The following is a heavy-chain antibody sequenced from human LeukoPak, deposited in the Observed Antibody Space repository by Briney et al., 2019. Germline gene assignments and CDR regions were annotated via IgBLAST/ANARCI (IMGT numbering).Heavy chain of an antibody. V-gene: IGHV3-9*01. CDR3: AKDRTYSAYAALDY. Sequence: QPGRSLRLSCAASGFTFDDYSMHWVRQAPGKGLEWVSGISWNSGSAGYADSVKGRFTISRDSAKNSLYLQMNSLRTEDTALYYCAKDRTYSAYAALDYWGQGTLATVSS. CDR1: GFTFDDYS. CDR2: ISWNSGSA. D-gene: IGHD5-12*01. J-gene: IGHJ4*02.